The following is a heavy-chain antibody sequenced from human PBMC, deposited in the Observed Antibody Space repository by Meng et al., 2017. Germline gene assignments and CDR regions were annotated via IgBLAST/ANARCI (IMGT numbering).Heavy chain of an antibody. D-gene: IGHD3-3*01. CDR2: ISSSGSTI. J-gene: IGHJ6*02. CDR1: GLTFSSYE. CDR3: ARDGGITIFGVVTPDYYYYYGMDV. V-gene: IGHV3-48*03. Sequence: GGSLRLSCAASGLTFSSYEMNWVRQAPGKGLEWVSYISSSGSTIYYADSVKGRFTISRDNAKNSLYLQMNSLRAEDTAVYYCARDGGITIFGVVTPDYYYYYGMDVWGQGTTVTVSS.